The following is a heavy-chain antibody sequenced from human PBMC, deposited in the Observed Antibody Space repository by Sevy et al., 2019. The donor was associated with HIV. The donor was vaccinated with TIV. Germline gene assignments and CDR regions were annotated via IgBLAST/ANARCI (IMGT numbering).Heavy chain of an antibody. CDR2: INPSGGST. Sequence: ASVKVSCKASGYTFTSQYMHWVRQAPGQGLEWMGIINPSGGSTSYAQKFQGRVTRTRDTSMSTVHMELSSLRSGDTSVYYCARDSDNYYILTGYYPFDYWGQGTLVTVSS. V-gene: IGHV1-46*01. D-gene: IGHD3-9*01. J-gene: IGHJ4*02. CDR3: ARDSDNYYILTGYYPFDY. CDR1: GYTFTSQY.